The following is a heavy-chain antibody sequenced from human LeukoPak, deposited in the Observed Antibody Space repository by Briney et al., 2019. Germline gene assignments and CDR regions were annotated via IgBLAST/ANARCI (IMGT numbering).Heavy chain of an antibody. CDR2: IYHSGST. D-gene: IGHD7-27*01. V-gene: IGHV4-38-2*02. CDR1: GYPISSGYY. Sequence: SETLSLTCTVSGYPISSGYYWDWIRQPPRKGLAWIGYIYHSGSTYYNPSLKSRVTISVDTSKNQFSLMLSSVTAADTAVYYCARAYWGLGAFDIWGQGTMVTVSS. J-gene: IGHJ3*02. CDR3: ARAYWGLGAFDI.